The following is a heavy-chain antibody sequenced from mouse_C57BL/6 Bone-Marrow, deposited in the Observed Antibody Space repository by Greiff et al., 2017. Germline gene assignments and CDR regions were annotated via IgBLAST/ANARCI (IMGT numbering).Heavy chain of an antibody. CDR1: GYTFTSYW. CDR3: ARLLQMNYFDY. CDR2: IDPSDSYT. J-gene: IGHJ2*01. D-gene: IGHD1-1*01. Sequence: QVQLQQPGAELVRPGTSVKLSCKASGYTFTSYWMHWVKQRPGQGLKWIGVIDPSDSYTNYNQKFKGKATLTVDTSSSTAYMQLSSPTSEDSAVYYCARLLQMNYFDYWGQGTTLTVSS. V-gene: IGHV1-59*01.